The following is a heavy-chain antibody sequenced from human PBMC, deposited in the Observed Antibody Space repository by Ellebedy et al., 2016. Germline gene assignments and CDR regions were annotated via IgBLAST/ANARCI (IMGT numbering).Heavy chain of an antibody. D-gene: IGHD4-11*01. V-gene: IGHV3-23*01. CDR1: GFTFSSYA. CDR3: AKSPPFMTTVTTPRPYFDY. Sequence: GGSLRLSCAASGFTFSSYAMSWVRQAPGKGLEWVSAISGSGGSTYYADSVKGRFTISRDNSKNTLYLQMNSLRAEDTAVYYCAKSPPFMTTVTTPRPYFDYWGQGTLVTVSS. CDR2: ISGSGGST. J-gene: IGHJ4*02.